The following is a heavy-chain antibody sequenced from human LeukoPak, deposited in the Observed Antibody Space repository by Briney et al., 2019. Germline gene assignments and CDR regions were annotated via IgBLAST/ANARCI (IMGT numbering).Heavy chain of an antibody. Sequence: AASVKVSCKASGYTFTSYGISWVRQAPGQGLEWMGWISAYNGNTNYAQTLQGRVTITTDTSTSTAYMELRSLRSDDTAVYYCARAEWELEPGGFDYWGQGTLVTVSS. J-gene: IGHJ4*02. CDR1: GYTFTSYG. D-gene: IGHD1-1*01. CDR2: ISAYNGNT. V-gene: IGHV1-18*01. CDR3: ARAEWELEPGGFDY.